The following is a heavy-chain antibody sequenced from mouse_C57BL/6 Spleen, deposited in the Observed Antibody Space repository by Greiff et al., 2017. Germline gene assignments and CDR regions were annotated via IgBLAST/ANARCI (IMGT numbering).Heavy chain of an antibody. CDR1: GFNIKDYY. J-gene: IGHJ1*03. CDR3: ARRVSSEYFDV. V-gene: IGHV14-2*01. Sequence: EVQLKESGAELVKPGASVKLSCTASGFNIKDYYMHWVKQRTEQGLEWIGRIDPEDGETKYAPKFQGKATITADTSSNTAYLQLSSLTSEDTAVYYCARRVSSEYFDVWGTGTTVTVSS. CDR2: IDPEDGET. D-gene: IGHD1-1*01.